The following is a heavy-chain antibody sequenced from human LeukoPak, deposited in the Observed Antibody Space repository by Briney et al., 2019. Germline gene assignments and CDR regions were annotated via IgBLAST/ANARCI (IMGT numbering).Heavy chain of an antibody. CDR1: GGSISSYY. Sequence: PSETLSLTCTVSGGSISSYYWSWIRQPPGKGLEWIGYIYYSGSTNYNPSLKSRVTISVDTSKNQFSLKLSSVTAADTAVYYCARGGGFGELYNSYMDVWGKGTTVTISS. V-gene: IGHV4-59*01. D-gene: IGHD3-10*01. J-gene: IGHJ6*03. CDR2: IYYSGST. CDR3: ARGGGFGELYNSYMDV.